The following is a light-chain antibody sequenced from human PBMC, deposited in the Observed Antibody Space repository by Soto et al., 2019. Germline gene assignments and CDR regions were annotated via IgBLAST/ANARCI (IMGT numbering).Light chain of an antibody. V-gene: IGKV2-30*01. J-gene: IGKJ2*01. CDR1: QSLAYIDGNTY. Sequence: EVVMTQSPLSLPVTLGQPASISCRSSQSLAYIDGNTYLTWFHQRPGQSPRRLIYNVSNRDSGVTDRFSGSVSVTDFTLKISRVEAEDVGIYYCMQSTHWPPYTFGQGTKLEIK. CDR2: NVS. CDR3: MQSTHWPPYT.